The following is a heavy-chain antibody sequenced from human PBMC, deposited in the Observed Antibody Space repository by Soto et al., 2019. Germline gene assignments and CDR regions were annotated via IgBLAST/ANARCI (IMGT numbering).Heavy chain of an antibody. CDR1: GGSISSGGYY. D-gene: IGHD4-17*01. Sequence: QVQLQESGPGLVKPSQTLSLTCTISGGSISSGGYYWSWIRQHPGKGLEWIGYIYYSGSTYYNPSLKSRVTISVDTSKNQFSLKLSSVTAADTAVYYCARAPGFPDYGDYPGGWFDPWGQGTLVTVSS. CDR2: IYYSGST. V-gene: IGHV4-31*03. CDR3: ARAPGFPDYGDYPGGWFDP. J-gene: IGHJ5*02.